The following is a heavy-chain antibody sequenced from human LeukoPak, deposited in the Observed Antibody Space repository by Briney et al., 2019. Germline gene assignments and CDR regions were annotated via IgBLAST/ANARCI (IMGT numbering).Heavy chain of an antibody. CDR3: ARGRSNYYGMDV. D-gene: IGHD1-26*01. CDR2: INHSGSS. V-gene: IGHV4-34*01. J-gene: IGHJ6*02. CDR1: GESFSGDY. Sequence: SETLSLTCGVYGESFSGDYWSWIRQPPGKGLEWIGQINHSGSSNYNPSLKSRVNISVDTSKNQFSLKLSSVTAADTAVYYCARGRSNYYGMDVWGQGTTVTVSS.